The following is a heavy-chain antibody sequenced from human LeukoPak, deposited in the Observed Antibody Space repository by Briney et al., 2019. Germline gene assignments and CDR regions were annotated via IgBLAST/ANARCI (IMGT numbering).Heavy chain of an antibody. CDR2: IYYSGST. CDR3: ARGLGYCSGGSCYFPYYFDY. D-gene: IGHD2-15*01. J-gene: IGHJ4*02. V-gene: IGHV4-30-4*08. CDR1: GGSISSGDYY. Sequence: SQTLSLTCTVSGGSISSGDYYWSWIRQPPGKGLERIGYIYYSGSTYYNPSLKSRVTISVDTSKNQFSLKLSSVTAADTAVYYCARGLGYCSGGSCYFPYYFDYWGQGTLVTVSS.